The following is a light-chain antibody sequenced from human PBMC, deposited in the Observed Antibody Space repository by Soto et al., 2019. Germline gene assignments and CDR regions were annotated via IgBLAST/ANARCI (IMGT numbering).Light chain of an antibody. CDR3: AAWDDSLSGWV. CDR2: RNN. V-gene: IGLV1-47*01. CDR1: SSNIGSNY. J-gene: IGLJ3*02. Sequence: QAVVTQPPSASGTPGQRVTISCSGRSSNIGSNYVYWYQQLPGTAPKLLIYRNNHRPSGVPDRFSGSKSGTSASLAISGLRSEDEADYYCAAWDDSLSGWVFGGGTKVTVL.